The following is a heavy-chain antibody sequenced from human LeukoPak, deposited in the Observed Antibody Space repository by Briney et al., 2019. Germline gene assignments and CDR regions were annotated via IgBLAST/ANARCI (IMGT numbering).Heavy chain of an antibody. D-gene: IGHD2-15*01. CDR1: GFTFSSYS. V-gene: IGHV3-21*01. Sequence: GGSLRLSCAASGFTFSSYSMNWVRQAPGKGLEWVSFISSSSSYIYYADSVKGRFTISRDNAKNSLYLQMNSLRAEDTAVYYCTTALGYCSGGSCYSPFDYWGQGTLVTVSS. CDR2: ISSSSSYI. J-gene: IGHJ4*02. CDR3: TTALGYCSGGSCYSPFDY.